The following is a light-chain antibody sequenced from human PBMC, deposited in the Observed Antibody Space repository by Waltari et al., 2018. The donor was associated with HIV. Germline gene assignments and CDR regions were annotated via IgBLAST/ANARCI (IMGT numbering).Light chain of an antibody. Sequence: QSPLTQPAPVSGSPGQSLTIPCPGTTSDVGGYNYVSWYQQHPATPPKLMIYDVSNRPSGVSIRFSGSKSGNTASLTISGLQAEDEADYYCSSYTSTYVFGTGTKVTVL. V-gene: IGLV2-14*01. CDR3: SSYTSTYV. J-gene: IGLJ1*01. CDR2: DVS. CDR1: TSDVGGYNY.